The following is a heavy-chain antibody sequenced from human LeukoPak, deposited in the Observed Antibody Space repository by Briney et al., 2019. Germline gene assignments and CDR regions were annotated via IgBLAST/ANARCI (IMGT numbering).Heavy chain of an antibody. CDR3: AKAPLTPRITMVRGVTYFDY. J-gene: IGHJ4*02. D-gene: IGHD3-10*01. CDR2: VSDRDGST. V-gene: IGHV3-23*01. CDR1: GFTFINYA. Sequence: GGSLRLSCAASGFTFINYAMSWVRQAPGKGLEWVSTVSDRDGSTYYADSVKGRFTISRDNSKNTLYLQMNSLRAEDTAVYYCAKAPLTPRITMVRGVTYFDYWGQGTLVTVSS.